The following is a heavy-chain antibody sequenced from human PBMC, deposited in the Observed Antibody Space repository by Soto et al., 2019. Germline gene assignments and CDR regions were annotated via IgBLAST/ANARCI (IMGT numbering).Heavy chain of an antibody. Sequence: PSETLCLTYTVSGDSINVDNYYWGWIRQPPGKGLEWIGSIYYTGDTYYSPSLKSRVTISLDASMNQFSLRLTSVSVADTAMYYCARQATTSWSYWGQGTQVTV. CDR3: ARQATTSWSY. V-gene: IGHV4-39*01. J-gene: IGHJ4*02. D-gene: IGHD2-2*01. CDR2: IYYTGDT. CDR1: GDSINVDNYY.